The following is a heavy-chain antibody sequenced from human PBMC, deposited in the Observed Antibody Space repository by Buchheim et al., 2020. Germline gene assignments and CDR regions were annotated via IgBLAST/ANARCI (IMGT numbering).Heavy chain of an antibody. V-gene: IGHV1-69*08. CDR1: GGTFSSYT. Sequence: QVQLVQSGAEVKKPGSSVKVSCKASGGTFSSYTISWVRQAPGQGLEWMGRINPILGIANYAQKFQGRVTITADKSTSTAYMELSSLRSEDTAVYYCARESSGSYYAGSLGYFDYWGQGTL. D-gene: IGHD1-26*01. CDR3: ARESSGSYYAGSLGYFDY. J-gene: IGHJ4*02. CDR2: INPILGIA.